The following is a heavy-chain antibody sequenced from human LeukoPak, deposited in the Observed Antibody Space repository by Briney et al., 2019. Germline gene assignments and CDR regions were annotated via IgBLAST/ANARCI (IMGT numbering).Heavy chain of an antibody. Sequence: PSETLFLICTVSGGSVSNSSHYWGWIRQPPGKGLGWIGSIFYRGRTYYNPSLRSRVTVSVDTSKDQFSLRLSSVTAADTAVYYCARLPVAVPGTYSDYWGQGTLVTVSS. V-gene: IGHV4-39*01. CDR1: GGSVSNSSHY. D-gene: IGHD6-19*01. J-gene: IGHJ4*02. CDR3: ARLPVAVPGTYSDY. CDR2: IFYRGRT.